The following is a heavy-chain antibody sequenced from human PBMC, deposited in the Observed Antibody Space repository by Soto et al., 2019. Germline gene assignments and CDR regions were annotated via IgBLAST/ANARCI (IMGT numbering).Heavy chain of an antibody. CDR1: GGSFSGYY. CDR3: ARGQRDFDQLLPAGYFQH. CDR2: INHSGST. J-gene: IGHJ1*01. Sequence: QVQLQQWGAGLLKPSETLSLTCAVYGGSFSGYYWSWIRQPPGKGLEWLGEINHSGSTNYNPARKTRGDISVDTSKIHFAPKLSSVTAADTAVYYCARGQRDFDQLLPAGYFQHWGQGTLVTVSS. V-gene: IGHV4-34*01. D-gene: IGHD3-9*01.